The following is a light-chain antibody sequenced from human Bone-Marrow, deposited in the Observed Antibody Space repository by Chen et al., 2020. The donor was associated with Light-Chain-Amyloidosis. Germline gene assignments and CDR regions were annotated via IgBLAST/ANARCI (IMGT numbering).Light chain of an antibody. J-gene: IGLJ1*01. CDR1: SSDVGGDNH. Sequence: QSALTQPASVSGSPGQSITISCTGTSSDVGGDNHVSWYQQHPDKAPKLMIYEVTNRPSWVPDLFSGSKSDNTASLNISGLQTEDEADYFCSSYTITNTLVFGSGTRVTVL. V-gene: IGLV2-14*01. CDR2: EVT. CDR3: SSYTITNTLV.